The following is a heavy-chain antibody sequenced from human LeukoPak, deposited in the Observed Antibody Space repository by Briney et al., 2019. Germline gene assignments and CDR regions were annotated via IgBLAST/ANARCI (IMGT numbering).Heavy chain of an antibody. CDR1: GYIFRSYG. D-gene: IGHD3-3*01. CDR2: ISAYNGKT. Sequence: GDSVKVSCKASGYIFRSYGISWVRQATGQGLEWMGWISAYNGKTNYAQKVQGRVTLTTDTSTSTAYMEMRGLVSDDTAVYYCARALSDDFWSFYQDYWGQGTLLIVSP. CDR3: ARALSDDFWSFYQDY. V-gene: IGHV1-18*01. J-gene: IGHJ4*02.